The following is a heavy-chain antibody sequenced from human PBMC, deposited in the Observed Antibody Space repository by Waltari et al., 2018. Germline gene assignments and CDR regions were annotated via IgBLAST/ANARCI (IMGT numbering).Heavy chain of an antibody. D-gene: IGHD5-18*01. CDR3: ANIQLWPSLSGGY. V-gene: IGHV3-23*01. CDR2: ISGSGGST. CDR1: GFTFSSYA. J-gene: IGHJ4*02. Sequence: EVQLLESGGGLVQPGGSLRLYCAASGFTFSSYAMSWVRQAPGKGLEWVSAISGSGGSTYYADSVKGRFTISRDKSKKTLELQMTSLRAEDTAVYYCANIQLWPSLSGGYWGQGTLVTVSS.